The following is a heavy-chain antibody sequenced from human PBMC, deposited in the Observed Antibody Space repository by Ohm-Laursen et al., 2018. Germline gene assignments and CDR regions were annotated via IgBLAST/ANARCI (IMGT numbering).Heavy chain of an antibody. CDR1: GFTFSSYG. D-gene: IGHD6-19*01. Sequence: SLRLSCAASGFTFSSYGMHWVRQAPGKGLEWVAVIYYDGSNKDYADSVKGRFTISRDNSKNTLYLQMNGLRAEDTAIYYCAREGQSDDAFDIWGQGTMVTVSA. V-gene: IGHV3-33*08. CDR2: IYYDGSNK. CDR3: AREGQSDDAFDI. J-gene: IGHJ3*02.